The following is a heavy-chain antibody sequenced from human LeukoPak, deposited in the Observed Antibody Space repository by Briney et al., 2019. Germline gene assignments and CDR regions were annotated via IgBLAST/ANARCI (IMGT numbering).Heavy chain of an antibody. J-gene: IGHJ4*02. Sequence: ASVTVSCKASGYTFTNYGINWVRQAPGQGLEWMGWINVYNDDTKYAQQHQGRVTVTTDTSTSTAYMGLRSLRSDDTAVYYCARTSGYGSSWHSYWGQGTLVTVSS. CDR1: GYTFTNYG. CDR2: INVYNDDT. D-gene: IGHD6-13*01. CDR3: ARTSGYGSSWHSY. V-gene: IGHV1-18*01.